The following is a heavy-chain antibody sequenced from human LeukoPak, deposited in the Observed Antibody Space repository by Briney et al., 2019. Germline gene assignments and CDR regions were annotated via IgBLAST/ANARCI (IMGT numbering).Heavy chain of an antibody. CDR1: GGTSSSYA. CDR3: ARDRSSGGPYYYYGMDV. J-gene: IGHJ6*02. CDR2: IIPIFGIA. Sequence: SVKVSCKASGGTSSSYAISWVRQAPGQGLEWMGRIIPIFGIANYAQKFQGRVTITADKSTSTAYMELSSLRSEDTAVYYCARDRSSGGPYYYYGMDVWGQGTTVTVSS. D-gene: IGHD6-19*01. V-gene: IGHV1-69*04.